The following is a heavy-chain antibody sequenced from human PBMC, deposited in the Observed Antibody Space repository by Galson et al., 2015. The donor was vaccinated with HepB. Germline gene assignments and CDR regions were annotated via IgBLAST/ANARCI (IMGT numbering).Heavy chain of an antibody. CDR2: IIPILGIA. D-gene: IGHD3-10*01. V-gene: IGHV1-69*04. CDR3: ATGVDPITMVRGVIFAFDI. CDR1: GGTFSSYT. Sequence: QSGAEVKKPGASVKVSCKASGGTFSSYTISWVRQAPGQGLEWMGRIIPILGIANYAQKFQGRVTMTEDTSTDTAYMELSSLRSEDAAVYYCATGVDPITMVRGVIFAFDIWGQGTMVTVSS. J-gene: IGHJ3*02.